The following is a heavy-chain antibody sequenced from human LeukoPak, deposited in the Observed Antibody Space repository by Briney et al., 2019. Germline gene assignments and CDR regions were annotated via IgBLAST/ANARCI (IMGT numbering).Heavy chain of an antibody. CDR2: INPTSGAT. V-gene: IGHV1-2*04. J-gene: IGHJ4*02. CDR1: GYTFIDYY. Sequence: ASVKVSCKASGYTFIDYYIHWVRQAPGQGPEWMGWINPTSGATNSAQKFHGWVTVTSDTSISTAYMELSGLRSDDTAIYYCARATNRGSPANAYVYWGQGTLVTVSS. CDR3: ARATNRGSPANAYVY. D-gene: IGHD3-16*01.